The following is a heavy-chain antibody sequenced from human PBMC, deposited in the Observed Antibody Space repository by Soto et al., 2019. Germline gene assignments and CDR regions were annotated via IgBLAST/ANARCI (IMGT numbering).Heavy chain of an antibody. D-gene: IGHD3-10*01. CDR3: AKSVLRGDINPVDY. Sequence: PGGSLRLSCAASGFTFDDYTMHWVRQAPGKGLEWVSLITWGGHSTYYADSVKGRFTISRDNSKNSLYLQMNSLRTEDTALYYCAKSVLRGDINPVDYWGQGTLVTVSS. J-gene: IGHJ4*01. CDR2: ITWGGHST. V-gene: IGHV3-43*01. CDR1: GFTFDDYT.